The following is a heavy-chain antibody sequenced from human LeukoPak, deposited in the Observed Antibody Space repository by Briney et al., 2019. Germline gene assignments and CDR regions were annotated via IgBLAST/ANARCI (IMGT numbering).Heavy chain of an antibody. V-gene: IGHV1-24*01. CDR3: ATEGTIAVAGSFDY. CDR1: GYTLTELS. D-gene: IGHD6-19*01. CDR2: FDPEDGET. J-gene: IGHJ4*02. Sequence: ASVKVSCKVSGYTLTELSMHWVRRAPGKGLEWMGGFDPEDGETIYAQKFQGRVTMTEDTSTDTAYMELSSLRSEDTAVYYCATEGTIAVAGSFDYWGQGTLVTVSS.